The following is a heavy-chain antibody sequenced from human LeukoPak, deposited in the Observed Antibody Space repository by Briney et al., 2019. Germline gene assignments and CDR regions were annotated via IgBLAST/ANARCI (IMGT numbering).Heavy chain of an antibody. D-gene: IGHD3-3*01. CDR2: ISSSSSYI. CDR3: ARDPYYDFWSGYYLYYYGMDV. CDR1: GFTFSSYS. V-gene: IGHV3-21*01. Sequence: GGSLRLSCAASGFTFSSYSMNWARQAPGKGLEWVSSISSSSSYIYYADSVKGRFTISRDNAKNSLYLQMNSLRAEDTAVYYCARDPYYDFWSGYYLYYYGMDVWGQGTTVTVSS. J-gene: IGHJ6*02.